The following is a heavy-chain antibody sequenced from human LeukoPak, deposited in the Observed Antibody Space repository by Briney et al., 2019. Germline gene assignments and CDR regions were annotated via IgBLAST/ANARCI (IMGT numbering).Heavy chain of an antibody. Sequence: GRSLRLSCAASGFTFDDYAMHWVQQVPGKGLEWVSGISWNSGRIAYADSLKGRFTISRDNAKNSLYLEMNSLRPEDTAFYYCAKGHLAVAGGYYFDSWGQGTLVTVSS. CDR1: GFTFDDYA. J-gene: IGHJ4*02. CDR3: AKGHLAVAGGYYFDS. V-gene: IGHV3-9*01. D-gene: IGHD6-19*01. CDR2: ISWNSGRI.